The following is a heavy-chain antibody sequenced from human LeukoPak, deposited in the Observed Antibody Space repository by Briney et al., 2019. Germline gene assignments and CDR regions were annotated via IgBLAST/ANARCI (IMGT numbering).Heavy chain of an antibody. Sequence: GGSLRLSCAASGFTVSSNYMSWVRQAPGKGLEWVSVIYSGGSTYYADSVKGRFTISRHNSKNTLYLQMNSLRAEDTAVYYCARASGYCSSTSCHAYWGQGTLVTVSS. J-gene: IGHJ4*02. D-gene: IGHD2-2*01. CDR3: ARASGYCSSTSCHAY. CDR1: GFTVSSNY. V-gene: IGHV3-53*04. CDR2: IYSGGST.